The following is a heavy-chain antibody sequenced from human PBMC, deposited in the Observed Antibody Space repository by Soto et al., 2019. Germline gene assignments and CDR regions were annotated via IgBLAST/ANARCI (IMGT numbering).Heavy chain of an antibody. CDR1: EFTVSGHA. CDR2: ITADVGT. V-gene: IGHV3-23*01. CDR3: APHVSCSGGSCQYDSFAI. Sequence: EVQVLESGGGLVQPGGSLRLSCEGSEFTVSGHAMTWIRQAPGKGPEWVSTITADVGTYYADSVKGRFAMSRDTSENTLYLQMTSLGAEDTAAYYCAPHVSCSGGSCQYDSFAIRGQGTMVTVSS. J-gene: IGHJ3*02. D-gene: IGHD2-15*01.